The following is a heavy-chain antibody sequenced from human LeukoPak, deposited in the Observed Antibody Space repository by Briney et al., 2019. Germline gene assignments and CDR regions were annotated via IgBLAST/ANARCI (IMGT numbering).Heavy chain of an antibody. J-gene: IGHJ4*02. CDR3: TRRSTI. Sequence: GGSLRLSCAASGITLSDFWFSWVRQAPGKGREGVARIKAKTHGETIDYAAPVRGRFIISRDDSRNTVYLQMKSLKFEDTAMYSCTRRSTIWGRGTRVTVSS. V-gene: IGHV3-15*01. D-gene: IGHD5-24*01. CDR2: IKAKTHGETI. CDR1: GITLSDFW.